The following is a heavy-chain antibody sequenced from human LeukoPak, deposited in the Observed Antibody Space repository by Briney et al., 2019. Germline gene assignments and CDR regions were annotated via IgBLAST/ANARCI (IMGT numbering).Heavy chain of an antibody. CDR2: ISGSGGST. V-gene: IGHV3-23*01. CDR3: AKEDYDTHLFDY. D-gene: IGHD3-22*01. CDR1: GFPFSSYA. Sequence: GGSLRLSCAASGFPFSSYAMSWVRQAPGKGLEWVSAISGSGGSTYYADSVKGRFTISRDNSKTTLYLQMNILRAEDTAVYYCAKEDYDTHLFDYWGQGTLVTVSS. J-gene: IGHJ4*02.